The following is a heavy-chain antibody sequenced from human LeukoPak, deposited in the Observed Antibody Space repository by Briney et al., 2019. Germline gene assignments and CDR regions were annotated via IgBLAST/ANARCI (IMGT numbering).Heavy chain of an antibody. CDR1: GGSISSYY. CDR2: IYYSGST. V-gene: IGHV4-59*01. CDR3: ARYSSSSYLDY. J-gene: IGHJ4*02. D-gene: IGHD6-6*01. Sequence: SETLSLTCTVSGGSISSYYWSWIRQPPGKGLEWIGCIYYSGSTNYNPSLKSRVTISVDTSKNQFSLKLSSVTAADTAVYYCARYSSSSYLDYWGQGTLVTVSS.